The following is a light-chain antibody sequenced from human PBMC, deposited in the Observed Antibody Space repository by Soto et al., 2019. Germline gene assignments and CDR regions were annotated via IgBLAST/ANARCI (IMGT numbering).Light chain of an antibody. CDR3: QQYNNWPQT. J-gene: IGKJ1*01. V-gene: IGKV3-15*01. CDR2: GAS. Sequence: EIVMTQSPATLSVSPGERATLCCRASQSVSSNLAWYQQKPGQAPRLLIYGASTRATGIPARFSGSGSGTELTLTISSLQSEDFAVYYCQQYNNWPQTFGKGTKVDIK. CDR1: QSVSSN.